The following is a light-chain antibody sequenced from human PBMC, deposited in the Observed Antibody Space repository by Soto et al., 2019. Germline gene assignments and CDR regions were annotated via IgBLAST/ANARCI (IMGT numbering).Light chain of an antibody. CDR1: QSVASNY. Sequence: EIVLTQSPGTLSLSPWERATLSCRASQSVASNYLGWYQQKPGQAPRVFIYGASTRATGIPDRFSGSGSGTDFTLTISRLEPEDFAVYYCQQQGRSWITFGQGTRLEI. V-gene: IGKV3-20*01. CDR2: GAS. J-gene: IGKJ5*01. CDR3: QQQGRSWIT.